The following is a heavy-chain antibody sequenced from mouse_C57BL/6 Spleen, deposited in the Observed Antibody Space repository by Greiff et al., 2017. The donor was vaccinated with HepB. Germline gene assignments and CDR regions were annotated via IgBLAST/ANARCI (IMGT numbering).Heavy chain of an antibody. J-gene: IGHJ2*01. CDR2: INYDGSST. Sequence: EVQLVESEGGLVQPGSSMKLSCTASGFTFSDYYMAWVRQVPEKGLEWVANINYDGSSTYYLDSLKSRFIISRDNAKNILYLQMSSLKSEDTATYYCARVRTGTSFDYWGQGTTLTVSS. D-gene: IGHD4-1*01. V-gene: IGHV5-16*01. CDR3: ARVRTGTSFDY. CDR1: GFTFSDYY.